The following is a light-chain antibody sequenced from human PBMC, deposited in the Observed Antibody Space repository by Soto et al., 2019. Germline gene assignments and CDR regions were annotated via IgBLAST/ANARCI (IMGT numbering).Light chain of an antibody. Sequence: IVLTQSPGTLSLSPGERDTLSCRASQSVSSNYLAWYQQKPGHSPRLLIYAASVRATGIPDRFSGSGSGTDFILTISRLEPEDFAVYYCLQYGSSPMYTFGQGTKLDIK. CDR1: QSVSSNY. CDR3: LQYGSSPMYT. CDR2: AAS. J-gene: IGKJ2*01. V-gene: IGKV3-20*01.